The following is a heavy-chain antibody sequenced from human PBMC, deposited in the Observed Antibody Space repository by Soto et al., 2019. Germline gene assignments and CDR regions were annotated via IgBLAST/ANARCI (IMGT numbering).Heavy chain of an antibody. CDR1: GYSFTTYW. D-gene: IGHD3-22*01. CDR2: IDPTDSYT. V-gene: IGHV5-10-1*01. CDR3: ARLTLAHDSSGYHIFDS. Sequence: VQLVQSGAEVKEPGESLRISCQASGYSFTTYWISWVRQVPGKGLECMGRIDPTDSYTDYGPSFEGHVTMSVDRSINPACLEWSSLKASDSAMYYCARLTLAHDSSGYHIFDSWGLGTLVTVSS. J-gene: IGHJ4*02.